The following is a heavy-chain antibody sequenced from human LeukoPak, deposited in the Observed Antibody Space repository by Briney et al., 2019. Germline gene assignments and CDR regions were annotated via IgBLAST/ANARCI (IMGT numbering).Heavy chain of an antibody. V-gene: IGHV1-18*01. CDR1: GYTFTSYG. CDR2: ISAYNGNT. D-gene: IGHD2-15*01. CDR3: ARGYCSGGSCYPSYIDY. J-gene: IGHJ4*02. Sequence: ASVKVSCKASGYTFTSYGISWVRLAPGQGLEWMGWISAYNGNTNYAQKLQGRVTMTTDTSTSTAYMELRSLRSDDTAVYYCARGYCSGGSCYPSYIDYWGQGTLVTVSS.